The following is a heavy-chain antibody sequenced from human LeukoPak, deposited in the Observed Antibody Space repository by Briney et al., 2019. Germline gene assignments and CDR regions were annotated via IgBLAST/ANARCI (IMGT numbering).Heavy chain of an antibody. CDR1: GFTFSSYG. D-gene: IGHD4-17*01. J-gene: IGHJ4*02. CDR2: ISYDGSNK. CDR3: AKILTTVTTQNFDY. V-gene: IGHV3-30*18. Sequence: PGGSLRLSCAASGFTFSSYGMHWVRQAPGKGLEWVAVISYDGSNKYYADSVKGRFTISRDNSKNTLYLQMNSLRAEDTAVYYCAKILTTVTTQNFDYWGQGTLVTVSS.